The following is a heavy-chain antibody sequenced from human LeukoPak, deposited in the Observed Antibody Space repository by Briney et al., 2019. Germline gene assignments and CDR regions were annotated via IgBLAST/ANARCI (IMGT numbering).Heavy chain of an antibody. J-gene: IGHJ4*02. CDR2: IWYDGSNK. CDR3: ARVAMSDSSGYCDY. V-gene: IGHV3-33*01. Sequence: GRSLTLSCAASGFTFSSYVMHWVRQAPGKGLEWVAVIWYDGSNKNYADSVKGRFTISRDNSKNTLYLQMNSLRAEDTAVYYCARVAMSDSSGYCDYWGQGTKVTVSS. D-gene: IGHD3-22*01. CDR1: GFTFSSYV.